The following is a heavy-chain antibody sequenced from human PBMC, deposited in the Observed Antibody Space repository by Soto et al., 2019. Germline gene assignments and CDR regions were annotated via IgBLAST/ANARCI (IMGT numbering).Heavy chain of an antibody. V-gene: IGHV2-5*02. CDR2: IYWDDDK. CDR1: GFSLSSTRMA. J-gene: IGHJ4*02. CDR3: AHIVVAGLGYYFDY. Sequence: QITLKESGPTLVKPTQTLTLTCTFSGFSLSSTRMAVGWIRQPPGKALEWLALIYWDDDKRYSPFLKSRLTIAKDTSKNQVVLTLSNMVPVDTARYYCAHIVVAGLGYYFDYWGQVTLVTVSA. D-gene: IGHD6-19*01.